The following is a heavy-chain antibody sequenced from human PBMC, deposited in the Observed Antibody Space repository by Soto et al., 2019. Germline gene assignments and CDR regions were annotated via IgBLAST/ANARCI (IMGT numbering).Heavy chain of an antibody. D-gene: IGHD2-15*01. V-gene: IGHV1-69*06. CDR1: GGTFSSYA. CDR3: ARRLDCSGGSCYPGARFDP. Sequence: QVQLVQSGAEVKKPGSSVKVSCKASGGTFSSYAISWVRQAPGQGLEWMGGIIPIFGTANYAQKFQGRVTITADKSTSTAYMELSSLRSEDTAVYYCARRLDCSGGSCYPGARFDPWGQGTLVTVSS. J-gene: IGHJ5*02. CDR2: IIPIFGTA.